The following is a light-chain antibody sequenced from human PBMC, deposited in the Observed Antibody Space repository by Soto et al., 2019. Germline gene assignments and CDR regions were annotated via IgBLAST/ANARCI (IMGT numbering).Light chain of an antibody. J-gene: IGLJ1*01. CDR3: CSYAGSYPYV. CDR1: SSDVGGYNY. V-gene: IGLV2-11*01. CDR2: DVS. Sequence: QSALTQPRSVSGSPGQSVTISCTGTSSDVGGYNYVSWYQQHPGIAPKLMIYDVSKRPSGVPDRFSGSKSGNTASLTISGLQAEDEADYYCCSYAGSYPYVFGTGTKLTVL.